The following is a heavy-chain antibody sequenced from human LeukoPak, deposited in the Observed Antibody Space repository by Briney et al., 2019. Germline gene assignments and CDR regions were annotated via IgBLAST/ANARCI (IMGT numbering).Heavy chain of an antibody. CDR1: GGSISSHY. CDR2: IYYSGST. D-gene: IGHD4-23*01. Sequence: SETLSLTCTVSGGSISSHYWSWIRQPPGKGLEWIGYIYYSGSTNYSPSLKSRVTISVDTSKNQFSLKLSSVTAADTAVYYCASGLYGGNSPQPFDYWGQGTLVTVSS. V-gene: IGHV4-59*08. CDR3: ASGLYGGNSPQPFDY. J-gene: IGHJ4*02.